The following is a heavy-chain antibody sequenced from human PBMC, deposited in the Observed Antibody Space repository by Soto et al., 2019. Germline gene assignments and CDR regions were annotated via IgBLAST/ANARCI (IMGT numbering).Heavy chain of an antibody. J-gene: IGHJ5*02. V-gene: IGHV4-30-2*01. D-gene: IGHD3-22*01. CDR3: AREEGDSSGYSGKFDP. CDR1: GGSISSGGYS. CDR2: IYHSGST. Sequence: QLQLQESGSGLVKPSQTLSLTCAVSGGSISSGGYSWSWIRQPPGKGLEWIGYIYHSGSTYYNPSLKSRVTISVDRSKNQFSLKLSSVTAADTAVYYCAREEGDSSGYSGKFDPWGQGTLVTVSS.